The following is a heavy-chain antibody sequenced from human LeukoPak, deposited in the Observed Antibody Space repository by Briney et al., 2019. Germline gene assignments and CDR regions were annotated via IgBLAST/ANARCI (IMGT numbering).Heavy chain of an antibody. CDR2: IIGSGSTT. CDR3: ARPEHLGAAITDAFDI. V-gene: IGHV3-23*01. Sequence: GGSLRLSCAASGFTFSSYAMRWVRQAPGKGLEWVSGIIGSGSTTFYADSVKGRFAISRDNAKRSLYLQMHSLRAEDTAVYYCARPEHLGAAITDAFDIWGQGTMVTVSS. J-gene: IGHJ3*02. CDR1: GFTFSSYA. D-gene: IGHD1-26*01.